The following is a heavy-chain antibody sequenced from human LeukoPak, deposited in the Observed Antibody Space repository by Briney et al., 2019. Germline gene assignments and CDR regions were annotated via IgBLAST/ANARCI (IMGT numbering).Heavy chain of an antibody. Sequence: SETLSLTCTVSGGSISSYYWSWIRQPAGKGLEWIGRIYTSGSITYNPSLKSRVSMSVDTSKNQFSLKLSSVTAADTAVYYCARVRGYYDSSSQWGQGTLVTVSS. CDR2: IYTSGSI. CDR1: GGSISSYY. V-gene: IGHV4-4*07. J-gene: IGHJ4*02. D-gene: IGHD3-22*01. CDR3: ARVRGYYDSSSQ.